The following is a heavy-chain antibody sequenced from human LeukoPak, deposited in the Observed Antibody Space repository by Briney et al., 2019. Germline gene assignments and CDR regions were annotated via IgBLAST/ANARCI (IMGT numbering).Heavy chain of an antibody. CDR2: ISSNGGTM. D-gene: IGHD5-12*01. V-gene: IGHV3-48*01. Sequence: PGGSLRLSCAASGFTFSSFSMNWVRQAPGKGLEWISYISSNGGTMYYADSVRGRFTISRDGAKNSAHLQMTSLRVEDTAVYYCARGGSLDPWGQGTLVTVSS. CDR3: ARGGSLDP. CDR1: GFTFSSFS. J-gene: IGHJ5*02.